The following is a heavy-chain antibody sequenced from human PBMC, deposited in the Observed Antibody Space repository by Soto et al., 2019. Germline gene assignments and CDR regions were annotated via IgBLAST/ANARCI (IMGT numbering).Heavy chain of an antibody. CDR1: GGTFSSYT. Sequence: ASVKVSCKASGGTFSSYTISWVRQAPGQGLEWMGRIIPILGIANYAQKFQGRVTITADKSTSTAYMELSSLRSEDTAVYYCARDPCSSTSCSGGWFDPWGQGTLVTVSS. CDR3: ARDPCSSTSCSGGWFDP. D-gene: IGHD2-2*01. CDR2: IIPILGIA. J-gene: IGHJ5*02. V-gene: IGHV1-69*04.